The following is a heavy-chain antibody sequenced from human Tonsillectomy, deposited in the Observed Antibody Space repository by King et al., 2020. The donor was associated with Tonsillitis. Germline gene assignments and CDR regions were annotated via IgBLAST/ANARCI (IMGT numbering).Heavy chain of an antibody. V-gene: IGHV4-59*01. J-gene: IGHJ3*02. CDR3: AKNIPGSDAFDI. D-gene: IGHD2/OR15-2a*01. CDR2: IYYNVST. Sequence: VQLQESGPGLVKPSETLSLTCTVSGGSISSYYWSWIRQPPGKGLEWFGYIYYNVSTNYNPSLKSRVTISVDTSKNQFSLNLSSATAADTAVFYCAKNIPGSDAFDIWGQGTMVTVSS. CDR1: GGSISSYY.